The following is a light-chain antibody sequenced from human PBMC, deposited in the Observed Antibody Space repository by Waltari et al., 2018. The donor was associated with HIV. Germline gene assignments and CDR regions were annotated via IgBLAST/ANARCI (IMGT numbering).Light chain of an antibody. CDR3: CSYAGSSYV. Sequence: QSALTQPASVSGSPGQSITIACTGTSSDVGSDKIVSWDQQHPGKAPKLMIYAVSKRPSGVSNRFSGSKSGNTASLTISGLQAEDEADYYCCSYAGSSYVFGTGTKVTVL. J-gene: IGLJ1*01. V-gene: IGLV2-23*02. CDR2: AVS. CDR1: SSDVGSDKI.